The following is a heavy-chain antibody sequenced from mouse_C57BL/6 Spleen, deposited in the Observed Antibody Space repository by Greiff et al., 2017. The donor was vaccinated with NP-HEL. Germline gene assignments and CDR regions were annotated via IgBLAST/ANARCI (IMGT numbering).Heavy chain of an antibody. V-gene: IGHV1-22*01. D-gene: IGHD2-4*01. J-gene: IGHJ3*01. CDR1: GYPFPDSH. Sequence: EVQLQQSGPELVKPGASVKMSCKASGYPFPDSHLPLVPPLHFKRLACLFYLHPNHRGTSYNQKFKGKATLTVNKSSSTAYMELRSLTSEDSAVYYCARRGYDYDGFAYWGQGTLVTVSA. CDR2: LHPNHRGT. CDR3: ARRGYDYDGFAY.